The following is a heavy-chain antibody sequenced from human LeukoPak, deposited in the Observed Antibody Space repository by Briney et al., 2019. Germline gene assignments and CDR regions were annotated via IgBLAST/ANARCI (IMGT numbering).Heavy chain of an antibody. CDR3: AKVPHYDFWGGYYSYLDY. D-gene: IGHD3-3*01. CDR1: GFTFNSYG. CDR2: ISGSGDST. J-gene: IGHJ4*02. V-gene: IGHV3-23*01. Sequence: GGSLRHSCAASGFTFNSYGMSWVRQAPGKGLEWGSGISGSGDSTYYAASVKGRFTISRDNSKNTLYLQMNSLRAEDTALYYCAKVPHYDFWGGYYSYLDYWGQGTLVTVSS.